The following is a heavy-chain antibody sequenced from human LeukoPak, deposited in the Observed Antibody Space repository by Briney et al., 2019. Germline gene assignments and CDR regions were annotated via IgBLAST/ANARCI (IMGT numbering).Heavy chain of an antibody. CDR1: GDSISSGNYY. CDR3: AREPRIFVPAYSSSWYRPPDY. Sequence: PSETLSLTCTVSGDSISSGNYYWSWIRQPAGKGLEWIGRIWADGAPTYRPSLKSRVTISVDTSKNQFSLKLSSVTAADTAVYYCAREPRIFVPAYSSSWYRPPDYWGQGTLVTVSS. V-gene: IGHV4-61*02. J-gene: IGHJ4*02. D-gene: IGHD6-13*01. CDR2: IWADGAP.